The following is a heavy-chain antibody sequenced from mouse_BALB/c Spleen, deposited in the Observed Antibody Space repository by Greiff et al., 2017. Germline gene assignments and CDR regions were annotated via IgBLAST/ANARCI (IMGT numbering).Heavy chain of an antibody. V-gene: IGHV1-7*01. D-gene: IGHD2-3*01. CDR3: ARSRMDAMDY. CDR2: INPSTGYT. J-gene: IGHJ4*01. Sequence: VHLVESGAELAKPGASVKMSCKASGYTFTSYWMHWVKQRPGQGLEWIGYINPSTGYTEYNQKFKDKATLTADKSSSTAYMQLSSLTSEDSAVYYCARSRMDAMDYWGQGTSVTVSS. CDR1: GYTFTSYW.